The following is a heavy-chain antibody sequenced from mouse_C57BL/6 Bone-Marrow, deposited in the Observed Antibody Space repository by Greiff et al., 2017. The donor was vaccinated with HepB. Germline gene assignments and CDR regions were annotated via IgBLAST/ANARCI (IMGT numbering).Heavy chain of an antibody. J-gene: IGHJ2*01. V-gene: IGHV1-82*01. Sequence: QVQLQQSGPELVKPGASVKISCKASGYAFSSSWMNWVKQRPGKGLEWIGRIYPGDGDTNYNGKFKGKATLTADKSSSTAYMQLSSLTSEDSAVYFCARSSGGYYGFDYWGQGTTLTVSS. D-gene: IGHD1-1*01. CDR1: GYAFSSSW. CDR2: IYPGDGDT. CDR3: ARSSGGYYGFDY.